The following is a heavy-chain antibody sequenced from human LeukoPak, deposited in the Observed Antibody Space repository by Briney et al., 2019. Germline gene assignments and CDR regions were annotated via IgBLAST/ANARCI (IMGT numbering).Heavy chain of an antibody. CDR2: ISSSSSYI. D-gene: IGHD3-16*02. CDR3: ARSLRLGELSLTDFDY. Sequence: GSLRLSCAASGFTFSSYSMNWVRQAPGKGLEWVSSISSSSSYIYYADSVKGRFTISRDNAKNSLYLQMNSLRAEDRAVYYCARSLRLGELSLTDFDYWGQATLVTVSS. J-gene: IGHJ4*02. CDR1: GFTFSSYS. V-gene: IGHV3-21*01.